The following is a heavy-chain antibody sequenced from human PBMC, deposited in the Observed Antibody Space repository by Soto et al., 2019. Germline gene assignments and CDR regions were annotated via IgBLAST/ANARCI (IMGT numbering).Heavy chain of an antibody. V-gene: IGHV3-30-3*01. CDR2: ISYDGSNK. CDR3: ARVKRPGIVGVGPKVGIDY. J-gene: IGHJ4*02. CDR1: GFTFSSYA. D-gene: IGHD1-26*01. Sequence: GGSLRLSCAASGFTFSSYAMHWVRQAPGKGLEWVAVISYDGSNKYYADSVKGRFTISRDNSKNTLYLQMNSLRAEDTAVYYCARVKRPGIVGVGPKVGIDYWGQGTLVTVSS.